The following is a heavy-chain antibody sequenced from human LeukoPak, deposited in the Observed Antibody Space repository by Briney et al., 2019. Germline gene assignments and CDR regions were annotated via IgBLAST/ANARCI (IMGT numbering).Heavy chain of an antibody. CDR2: ISGSGGST. Sequence: GGSLRLSCAASGFTFSTYWMTWVRQAPGKGLEWVSAISGSGGSTYYADSVKGRFTISRDNSKNTLYLQMNSLRAEDTAVYYCAKDGTSYYDILRAFQFFDYWGQGTLVTVSS. CDR3: AKDGTSYYDILRAFQFFDY. D-gene: IGHD3-9*01. V-gene: IGHV3-23*01. J-gene: IGHJ4*02. CDR1: GFTFSTYW.